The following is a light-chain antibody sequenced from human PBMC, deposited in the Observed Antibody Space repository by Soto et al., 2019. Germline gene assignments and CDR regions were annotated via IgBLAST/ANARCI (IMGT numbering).Light chain of an antibody. J-gene: IGKJ5*01. Sequence: DIQMTQSPSSLSASVGDRVTITCRASQDISSWLAWYQQKPGKAPKSLIYATSTLHSGVPSRFSGSGSGTEFTLTISSLQPEDFAIYYCQQYEIYPITFGQGTRL. CDR3: QQYEIYPIT. CDR1: QDISSW. V-gene: IGKV1D-16*01. CDR2: ATS.